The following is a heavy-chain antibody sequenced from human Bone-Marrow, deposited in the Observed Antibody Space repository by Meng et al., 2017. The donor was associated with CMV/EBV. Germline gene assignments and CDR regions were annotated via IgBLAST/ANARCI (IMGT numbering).Heavy chain of an antibody. CDR2: INPSGGST. V-gene: IGHV1-46*01. CDR1: GYTFTSYY. CDR3: ARAYSFEIDP. D-gene: IGHD2-15*01. Sequence: SVKVSCKASGYTFTSYYMLWVRRAPVQGLGWMGIINPSGGSTSYAQKFQGKVTMTRDTSTSTVYMELISLRSEDTGVYYCARAYSFEIDPWGQGTLVTVSS. J-gene: IGHJ5*02.